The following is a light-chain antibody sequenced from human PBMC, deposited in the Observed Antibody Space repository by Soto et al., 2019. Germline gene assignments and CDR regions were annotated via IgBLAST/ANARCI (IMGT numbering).Light chain of an antibody. V-gene: IGLV1-40*01. CDR2: GNS. CDR1: SSNIGAGYD. CDR3: QSYDSSLSGWV. J-gene: IGLJ3*02. Sequence: QSVRTQPPSESGAPGQRVTISCTGSSSNIGAGYDVHWYQQLPGTAPKLLIYGNSNRPSGVPDRFSGSKSGTSASLAITGLRAEDEAYYYCQSYDSSLSGWVFGGGTKLTIL.